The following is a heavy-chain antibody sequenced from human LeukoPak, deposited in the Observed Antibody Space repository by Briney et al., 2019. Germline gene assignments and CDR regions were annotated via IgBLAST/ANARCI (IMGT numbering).Heavy chain of an antibody. CDR2: IWYDGSNK. D-gene: IGHD5-24*01. Sequence: PGGSLRLSCAASGFTFSSYGMHWVRRAPGKGLEWVAVIWYDGSNKYYADSVKGRFTISRDNSKNTLYLQMNSLRAEDTAVYYCARDLGDGYNHFDYWGQGTLVTVSS. CDR3: ARDLGDGYNHFDY. V-gene: IGHV3-33*01. CDR1: GFTFSSYG. J-gene: IGHJ4*02.